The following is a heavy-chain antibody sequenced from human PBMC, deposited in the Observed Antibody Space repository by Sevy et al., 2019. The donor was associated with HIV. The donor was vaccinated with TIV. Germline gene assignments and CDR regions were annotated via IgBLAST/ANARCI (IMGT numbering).Heavy chain of an antibody. V-gene: IGHV3-11*01. CDR3: ALNSGSYYQVDY. J-gene: IGHJ4*02. Sequence: GGSLRLSCAASGFTFSDYYMSWIRQAPGKGLEWVSYISSSGSTIYYADSVKGRITISRDNTKNSLYLQMNSLRAEDTSVYYCALNSGSYYQVDYWGQGTLVTVSS. CDR1: GFTFSDYY. CDR2: ISSSGSTI. D-gene: IGHD1-26*01.